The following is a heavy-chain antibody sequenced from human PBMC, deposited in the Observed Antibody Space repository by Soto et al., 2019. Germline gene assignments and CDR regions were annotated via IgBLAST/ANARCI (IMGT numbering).Heavy chain of an antibody. CDR3: VRGGNPYHYATSGPGTFDK. Sequence: QVQLQESGPGLVKPSQTLSLTCTVSGDSVSGGDSYWSWIRQPPGKALEWIGYTSFSGYTSYTPSLKRRVTISVEMSKSQFSLRLTSVTAADTAIYYCVRGGNPYHYATSGPGTFDKWGQGTLVSVSS. CDR1: GDSVSGGDSY. J-gene: IGHJ4*02. CDR2: TSFSGYT. D-gene: IGHD3-22*01. V-gene: IGHV4-30-4*01.